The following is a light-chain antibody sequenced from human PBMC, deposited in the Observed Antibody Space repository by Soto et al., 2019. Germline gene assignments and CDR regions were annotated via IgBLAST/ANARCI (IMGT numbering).Light chain of an antibody. V-gene: IGLV2-14*03. CDR2: DVS. J-gene: IGLJ2*01. CDR3: SSYGASSTL. Sequence: QSALTQPASVSGSPGQSITISCIGSSSDIGGYNYVSWYQQHPGKAPKLLIYDVSYRPSGISDRFSGSKSGNTASLTISGLQPDDEADYYCSSYGASSTLFGGGTKVTVL. CDR1: SSDIGGYNY.